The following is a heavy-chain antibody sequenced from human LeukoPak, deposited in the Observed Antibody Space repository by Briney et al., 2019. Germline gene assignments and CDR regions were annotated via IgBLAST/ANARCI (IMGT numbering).Heavy chain of an antibody. CDR3: ARESMELVRFDF. CDR2: INRDGRRT. CDR1: GFPFSSYG. Sequence: GSLRLSFAASGFPFSSYGMHWVRQAPGKGRVGGANINRDGRRTSYTDSVKGRFTISRDNAKNTLYLQMNSLRAEDTAVYYCARESMELVRFDFWGQGTLVTVSS. V-gene: IGHV3-74*01. J-gene: IGHJ4*02. D-gene: IGHD6-13*01.